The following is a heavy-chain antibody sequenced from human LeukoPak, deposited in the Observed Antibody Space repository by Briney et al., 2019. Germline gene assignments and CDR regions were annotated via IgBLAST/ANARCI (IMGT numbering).Heavy chain of an antibody. CDR1: GFTFSSYA. V-gene: IGHV3-30-3*01. Sequence: PGRSLRLSCAASGFTFSSYAMHWVRQAPGKRLEWVAVISYDGSNKYYADSVKGRFTISRDNSKNTLYLQMNSLRAEDTAVYYCARDSDDYGGSLDYWGQGTLVTVSS. J-gene: IGHJ4*02. D-gene: IGHD4-23*01. CDR3: ARDSDDYGGSLDY. CDR2: ISYDGSNK.